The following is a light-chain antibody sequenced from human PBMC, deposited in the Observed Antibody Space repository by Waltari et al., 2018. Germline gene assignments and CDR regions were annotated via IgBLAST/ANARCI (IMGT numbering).Light chain of an antibody. CDR1: SGSIASNY. Sequence: NFMLTQPHSVSESPGKTVTISCTRSSGSIASNYVQWYQQRPVRAPTTWIYEDIQRPSWVRARLSGSIDSSANSASLTISGLKTEDEADYYCQSCDSSLWVFGGGTKLTVL. CDR2: EDI. J-gene: IGLJ3*02. V-gene: IGLV6-57*04. CDR3: QSCDSSLWV.